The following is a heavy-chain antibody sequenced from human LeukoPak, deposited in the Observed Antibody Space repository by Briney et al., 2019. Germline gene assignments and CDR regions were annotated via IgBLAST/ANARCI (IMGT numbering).Heavy chain of an antibody. CDR2: IYYSGSA. D-gene: IGHD3-22*01. CDR3: ARENYYDSSGTFDY. CDR1: GGSISSSSYY. Sequence: SETLSLTCTVSGGSISSSSYYWGWIRQPPGKGLEWIRSIYYSGSAYHNPSLKSRVTISVDTSKKQFSLKLSSVTAADTAVYYCARENYYDSSGTFDYWGQGTLVTVSS. J-gene: IGHJ4*02. V-gene: IGHV4-39*02.